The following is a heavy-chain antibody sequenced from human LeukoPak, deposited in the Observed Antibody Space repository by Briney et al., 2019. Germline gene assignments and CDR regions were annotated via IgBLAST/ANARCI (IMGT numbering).Heavy chain of an antibody. CDR2: ISYDGSNK. V-gene: IGHV3-30-3*01. D-gene: IGHD3-22*01. Sequence: GRSLRLSCAASGFTFSSYAMHWVRQAPGRGLEWVAVISYDGSNKYYADSVKGRFTISRDNSKNTLYLQMNSLRAEDTAVYYCARIGGYYSTSFDYWGQGTLVTVSS. J-gene: IGHJ4*02. CDR1: GFTFSSYA. CDR3: ARIGGYYSTSFDY.